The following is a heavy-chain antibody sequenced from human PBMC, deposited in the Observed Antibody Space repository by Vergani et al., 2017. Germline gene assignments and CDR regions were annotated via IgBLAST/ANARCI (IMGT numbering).Heavy chain of an antibody. D-gene: IGHD6-13*01. J-gene: IGHJ5*02. CDR1: GGSISSYY. CDR3: ARAIAAAGSVWFDP. CDR2: IYYSGST. V-gene: IGHV4-59*01. Sequence: QVQLQESGPGLVKPSETLSLTCTVSGGSISSYYWSWIRQPPGKGLEWIGYIYYSGSTNYNPSLMSRVTISVDTSKNQFSLKLSSVTAADTAVYYCARAIAAAGSVWFDPWGQGTLVTVSS.